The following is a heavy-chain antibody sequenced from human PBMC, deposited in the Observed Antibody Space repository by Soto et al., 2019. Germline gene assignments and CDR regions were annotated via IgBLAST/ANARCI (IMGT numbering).Heavy chain of an antibody. CDR3: ARMFHCSGGTCPFDY. CDR1: GFSLSTSGMR. CDR2: IDWDDDK. D-gene: IGHD2-15*01. Sequence: SGPTLVNPTQTLTLTCTFSGFSLSTSGMRVSWVRQPPGKALEWLARIDWDDDKFYNTSLKTRLTISKDSSKNQVVLTMTNMDPVDTATYYCARMFHCSGGTCPFDYWGQGALVTVSS. J-gene: IGHJ4*02. V-gene: IGHV2-70*04.